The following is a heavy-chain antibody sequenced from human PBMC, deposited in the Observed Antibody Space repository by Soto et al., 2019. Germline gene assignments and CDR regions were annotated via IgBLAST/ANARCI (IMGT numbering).Heavy chain of an antibody. CDR2: IFYSGST. V-gene: IGHV4-39*01. Sequence: SETLSLTCNVSGGSISSSRSYWAWIRQPPGKGLEWIANIFYSGSTYYNPSLASRVTVSVDTSKNQFSLKLSSVTAADTAVYYCARQHTTADIGLWFDPWGQGTLVTVSS. J-gene: IGHJ5*02. CDR1: GGSISSSRSY. CDR3: ARQHTTADIGLWFDP. D-gene: IGHD2-15*01.